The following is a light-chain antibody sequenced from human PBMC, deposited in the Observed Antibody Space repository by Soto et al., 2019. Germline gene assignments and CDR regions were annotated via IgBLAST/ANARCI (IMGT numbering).Light chain of an antibody. CDR2: EVI. V-gene: IGLV2-14*01. CDR1: GGDIGAYNY. CDR3: SSYTTSSTVV. Sequence: QSALTQPASVSGSPGQSITISCAGTGGDIGAYNYVSWYQQHPGKAPKLMIYEVIRRPSGISNRFSGSKSGNTASLTISTFQAEDEADYYRSSYTTSSTVVFGGGPKLTVL. J-gene: IGLJ3*02.